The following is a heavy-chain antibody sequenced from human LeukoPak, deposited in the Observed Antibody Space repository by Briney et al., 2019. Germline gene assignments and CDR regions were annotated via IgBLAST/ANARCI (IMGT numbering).Heavy chain of an antibody. CDR1: GYTFTSYG. J-gene: IGHJ4*02. Sequence: ASVKVSCKASGYTFTSYGISWVRQAPGQGLEWMGWINPNSGGTNYAQKFQGRVTMTRDTSISTAYMELSRLRSDDTAVYYCARHMEGFDYWGQGTLVTVSS. CDR2: INPNSGGT. D-gene: IGHD3-3*01. CDR3: ARHMEGFDY. V-gene: IGHV1-2*02.